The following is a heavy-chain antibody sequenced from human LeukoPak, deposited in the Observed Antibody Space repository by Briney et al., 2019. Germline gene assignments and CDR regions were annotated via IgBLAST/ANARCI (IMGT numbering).Heavy chain of an antibody. V-gene: IGHV4-59*01. Sequence: SETLSLTCTVSGGSISSYYWGWIRQPPGKGLEWIGYIFHSGSTNSNPSLKSRVTISVDTSKNQFSLKLSSVTAADTAVYYCARSAFGDYSFDYWGQGTLVTVSS. CDR1: GGSISSYY. D-gene: IGHD3-16*01. J-gene: IGHJ4*02. CDR3: ARSAFGDYSFDY. CDR2: IFHSGST.